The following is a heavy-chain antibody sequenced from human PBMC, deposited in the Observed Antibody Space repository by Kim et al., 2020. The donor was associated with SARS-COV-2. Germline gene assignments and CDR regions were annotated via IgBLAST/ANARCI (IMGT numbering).Heavy chain of an antibody. V-gene: IGHV3-30*04. CDR3: ARDKEILLYSGEDDAMDI. CDR1: AFRFSRYA. Sequence: GGSLRLSCVASAFRFSRYALHWVRQAPGKGLQWVGVISSDGKDIFYSDSVKGRFTISRDNSNSTLFLHMNSLKLEDTALYFCARDKEILLYSGEDDAMDIWGQETMVTVSS. J-gene: IGHJ3*02. CDR2: ISSDGKDI. D-gene: IGHD2-21*01.